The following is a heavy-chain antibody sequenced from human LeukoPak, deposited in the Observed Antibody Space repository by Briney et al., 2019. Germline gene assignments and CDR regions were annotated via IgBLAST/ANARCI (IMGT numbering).Heavy chain of an antibody. J-gene: IGHJ4*02. CDR1: GYTFAGYF. V-gene: IGHV1-2*04. Sequence: ASVKVSXKASGYTFAGYFIHWVRQAPGQGLEWVGRINPNSDDTDYAPKFQGWVTMTRDTSISTAYIEVKKLISDDTAVYYCVRDPASTPNWEFDYLGQGTLVIVSS. CDR2: INPNSDDT. CDR3: VRDPASTPNWEFDY. D-gene: IGHD1-26*01.